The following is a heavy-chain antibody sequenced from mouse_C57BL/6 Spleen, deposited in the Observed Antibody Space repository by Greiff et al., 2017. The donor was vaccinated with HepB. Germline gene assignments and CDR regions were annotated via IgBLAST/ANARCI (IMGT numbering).Heavy chain of an antibody. J-gene: IGHJ4*01. CDR2: IHPNSGST. CDR3: AREGVLLREYRRAMDY. D-gene: IGHD1-1*01. CDR1: GYTFTSYW. Sequence: VQLQQSGAELVKPGASVKLSCKASGYTFTSYWMHWVKQRPGQGLEWIGMIHPNSGSTNYNEKFKSKATLTVDKSSSTAYMQLSSLTSEDSAVYYCAREGVLLREYRRAMDYWGQGTSVTVSS. V-gene: IGHV1-64*01.